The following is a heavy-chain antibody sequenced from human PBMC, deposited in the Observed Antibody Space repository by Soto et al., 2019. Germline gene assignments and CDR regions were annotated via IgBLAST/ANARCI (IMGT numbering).Heavy chain of an antibody. CDR2: INNRGST. CDR1: GGSFRGYY. CDR3: ARGLGGIAARLPRPPYYYYYGMDV. J-gene: IGHJ6*02. Sequence: SETLSLTCALCGGSFRGYYLSWIRQPPGKGLEWIGEINNRGSTNDSSCLKSRVNISVDTSKSQFSRNLSSVTAADTDVYYCARGLGGIAARLPRPPYYYYYGMDVWGQGTTVTFSS. D-gene: IGHD6-6*01. V-gene: IGHV4-34*01.